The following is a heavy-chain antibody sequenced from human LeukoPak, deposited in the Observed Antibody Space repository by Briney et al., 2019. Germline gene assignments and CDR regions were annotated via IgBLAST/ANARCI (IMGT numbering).Heavy chain of an antibody. CDR1: GGPISSYY. Sequence: SETLSLTCTVSGGPISSYYWSWIRQPPGKGLEWIGYIYYSGSTNYNPSLKSRVTISVDTSKNQFSLQLNSVTPEDTAVYYCAISVAGTEDLFDYWGQGTLVTVSS. V-gene: IGHV4-59*12. CDR2: IYYSGST. CDR3: AISVAGTEDLFDY. D-gene: IGHD6-19*01. J-gene: IGHJ4*02.